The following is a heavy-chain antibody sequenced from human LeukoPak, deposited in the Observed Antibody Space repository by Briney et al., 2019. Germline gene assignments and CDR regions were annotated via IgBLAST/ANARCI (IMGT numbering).Heavy chain of an antibody. V-gene: IGHV3-66*01. CDR3: ARGHYSNRL. J-gene: IGHJ4*02. Sequence: GGSLRLSCAASGFTVSSKYLSWVRQAPGKGLEWVSVIYIDGGTYYADSVKGRFTISRDNSKNTLLLQMNSLRAEDTAVYYCARGHYSNRLGGQGTLVTVSS. D-gene: IGHD2-2*01. CDR1: GFTVSSKY. CDR2: IYIDGGT.